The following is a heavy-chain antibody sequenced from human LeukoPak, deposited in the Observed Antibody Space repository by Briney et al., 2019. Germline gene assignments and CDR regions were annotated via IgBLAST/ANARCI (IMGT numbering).Heavy chain of an antibody. J-gene: IGHJ6*02. V-gene: IGHV3-23*01. D-gene: IGHD3-10*01. CDR1: GFTFSSYA. CDR2: ISGSGGST. CDR3: ARVKYYYGSGSLDYYGMDV. Sequence: PGGSLRLSCAASGFTFSSYAMTWVRQAPGKGLEWVSAISGSGGSTYYADSVKGRFTISRDNAKNSLYLQMNSLRAEDTAVYYCARVKYYYGSGSLDYYGMDVWGQGTTVTVSS.